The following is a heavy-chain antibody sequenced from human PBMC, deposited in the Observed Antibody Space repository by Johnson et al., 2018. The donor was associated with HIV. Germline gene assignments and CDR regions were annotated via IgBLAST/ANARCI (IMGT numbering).Heavy chain of an antibody. Sequence: VQLVESGGGLVQPGRSLRLSCAASGFTFDDYAMHWVRQAPGKGMAWVSGISWNSGSIGYADSVKGRFTISRANAKHSLYLQMNSLRAEDTALYYCAREGVVLVVYAIRDPDAFDIWGQGTMVTVSS. CDR1: GFTFDDYA. V-gene: IGHV3-9*01. D-gene: IGHD2-8*02. CDR3: AREGVVLVVYAIRDPDAFDI. J-gene: IGHJ3*02. CDR2: ISWNSGSI.